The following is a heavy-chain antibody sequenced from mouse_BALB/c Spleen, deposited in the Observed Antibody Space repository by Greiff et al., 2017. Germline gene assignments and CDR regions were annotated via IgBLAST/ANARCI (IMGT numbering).Heavy chain of an antibody. V-gene: IGHV5-6*03. J-gene: IGHJ3*01. D-gene: IGHD2-12*01. CDR3: ARGYDSYDQAWFAY. CDR1: GFTFSSFG. CDR2: ISDGGSYT. Sequence: EVKLVESGGGLVQPGGSRKLSCAASGFTFSSFGMHWVRQAPEKGLEWVATISDGGSYTYYPDSVKGRFTISRDNATNNLYLQMSSLKSEDTAMYTCARGYDSYDQAWFAYWGQGTLVTVSA.